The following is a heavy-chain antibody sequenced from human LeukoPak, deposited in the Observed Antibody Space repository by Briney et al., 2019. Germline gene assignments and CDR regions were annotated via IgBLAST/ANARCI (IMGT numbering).Heavy chain of an antibody. V-gene: IGHV1-18*04. D-gene: IGHD3-10*01. CDR3: ASTPFGGVFDY. CDR1: GYTFTSYG. CDR2: ISAYNGNT. J-gene: IGHJ4*02. Sequence: ASVKVSCKASGYTFTSYGISWVRQAPGQGLEWMGWISAYNGNTNYAQKLQGRVTMATDTSTSTAYMELRSLRSDDTAVYYCASTPFGGVFDYWGQGTLVTVSS.